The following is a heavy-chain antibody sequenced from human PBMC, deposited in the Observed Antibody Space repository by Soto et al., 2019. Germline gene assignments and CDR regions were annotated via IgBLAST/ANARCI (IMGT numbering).Heavy chain of an antibody. J-gene: IGHJ4*02. Sequence: GGSLRLSCAGSGVTFRGYAVHWVRQTPGKGLEWVKVISDDGSKTYYEESVKVRFSVSIDDSTNMVFLQMSSLRSEDTAVYHCARAYKWTYYFDXWGPGTPVTVSX. CDR1: GVTFRGYA. V-gene: IGHV3-30*14. D-gene: IGHD1-20*01. CDR2: ISDDGSKT. CDR3: ARAYKWTYYFDX.